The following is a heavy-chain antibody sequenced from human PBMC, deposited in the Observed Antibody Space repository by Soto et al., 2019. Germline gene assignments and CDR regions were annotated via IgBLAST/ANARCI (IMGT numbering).Heavy chain of an antibody. D-gene: IGHD1-1*01. CDR3: ARVLAGTTFYYYYYMDF. V-gene: IGHV4-34*01. J-gene: IGHJ6*03. CDR2: INHSGSS. Sequence: SETLSLTCAVYGGSFSGYYWSWIRQPPGKGLEWIGEINHSGSSTYNPSLKSRVTISVDTSKNQFSLKLSSVTAADTAVYYCARVLAGTTFYYYYYMDFWGKGTTVTVSS. CDR1: GGSFSGYY.